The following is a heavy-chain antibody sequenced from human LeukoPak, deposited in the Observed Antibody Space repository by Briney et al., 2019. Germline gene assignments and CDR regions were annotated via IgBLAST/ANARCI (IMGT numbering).Heavy chain of an antibody. CDR2: IYYSGST. J-gene: IGHJ4*02. D-gene: IGHD3-10*01. V-gene: IGHV4-39*07. Sequence: SETLSLTCTVSGGSISSSGCSWGWIRQPPGKGLEWIGSIYYSGSTNYNPSLKSRVTISVDTSKNQFSLKLSSVTAADTAVYYCARAEWLGSFDYWGQGTLVTVSS. CDR1: GGSISSSGCS. CDR3: ARAEWLGSFDY.